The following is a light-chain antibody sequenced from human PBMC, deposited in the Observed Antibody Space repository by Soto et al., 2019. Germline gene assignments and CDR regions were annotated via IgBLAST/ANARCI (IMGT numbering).Light chain of an antibody. CDR2: GVS. V-gene: IGKV3-20*01. CDR3: HQYGISPPT. J-gene: IGKJ1*01. CDR1: QSVSGSD. Sequence: EVVLTQSPGTLSLSPGERATLSCRASQSVSGSDLAWYQQKPGQAPRLLISGVSNRATGTPDRFSGSGSGTDFTLTISSREPEDFAVFYCHQYGISPPTFGPGTKVEI.